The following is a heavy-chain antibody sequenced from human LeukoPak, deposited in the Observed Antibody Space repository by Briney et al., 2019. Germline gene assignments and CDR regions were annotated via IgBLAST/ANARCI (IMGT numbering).Heavy chain of an antibody. CDR1: GFTFSDYS. J-gene: IGHJ4*02. CDR3: ARGAYNSGGTHEN. Sequence: GGSLRLSCVASGFTFSDYSMNWVRQAPGKGLEWVSYIGTSSNYIYYADSMKGRFTISRDNGKNSLYLQMNSLRAEDTAMYYCARGAYNSGGTHENWGQGTLVTVSS. V-gene: IGHV3-21*01. CDR2: IGTSSNYI. D-gene: IGHD3-22*01.